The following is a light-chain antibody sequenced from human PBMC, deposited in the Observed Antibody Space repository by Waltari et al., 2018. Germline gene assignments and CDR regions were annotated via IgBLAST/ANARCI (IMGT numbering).Light chain of an antibody. CDR3: SSFTSSSVYV. J-gene: IGLJ1*01. CDR1: SSDVGGFDY. Sequence: QSALTQPASVSVPPGQSITIPCTGTSSDVGGFDYVPWYQQHPGKAPKLMIYEVSNRPSGVSSRFSGSKSGNTASLTISGLQAEDESDYYCSSFTSSSVYVFGTGTKVTVL. CDR2: EVS. V-gene: IGLV2-14*01.